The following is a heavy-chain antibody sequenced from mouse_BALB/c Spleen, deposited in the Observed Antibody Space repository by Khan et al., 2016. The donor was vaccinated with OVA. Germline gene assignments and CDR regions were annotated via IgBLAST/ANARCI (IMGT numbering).Heavy chain of an antibody. CDR1: GYSFTTYT. D-gene: IGHD1-2*01. J-gene: IGHJ4*01. V-gene: IGHV1-4*02. CDR3: ASLRLRVDY. Sequence: VKLQESAAELARPGASVKMSCKASGYSFTTYTIHWVKQRPGQGLEWIGNITPSSGYIEYNQKFKDKTTLTADKSSSTAYIQLSSLTSEDSAGYYCASLRLRVDYWGQGTSVTVSS. CDR2: ITPSSGYI.